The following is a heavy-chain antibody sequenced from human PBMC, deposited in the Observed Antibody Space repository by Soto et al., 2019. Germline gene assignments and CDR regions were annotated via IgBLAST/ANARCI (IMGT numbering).Heavy chain of an antibody. CDR3: SKTDYYYYGMDV. CDR2: IYYGGST. V-gene: IGHV4-39*01. J-gene: IGHJ6*02. CDR1: GGSISSSSYY. Sequence: PSETLSLTCTVSGGSISSSSYYWGWIRQPPGKGLEWIGSIYYGGSTFYNPSLKSRVTIXXXTXXXXXSLXLXSVTAADTAVYYCSKTDYYYYGMDVWGQGTTVTVSS.